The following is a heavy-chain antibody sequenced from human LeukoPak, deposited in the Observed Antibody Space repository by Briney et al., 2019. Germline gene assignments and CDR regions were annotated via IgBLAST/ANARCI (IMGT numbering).Heavy chain of an antibody. CDR1: GFTFSNYW. CDR2: IKFDGVKT. CDR3: VRGLDS. Sequence: GGSLRLSCAASGFTFSNYWMSWVRQAQRKGLEWVASIKFDGVKTEYVDSVKGRFTISRDNAKKTLYLQMNSLRDEDTAVYYCVRGLDSWGLGTLVTVSS. J-gene: IGHJ5*01. V-gene: IGHV3-7*04.